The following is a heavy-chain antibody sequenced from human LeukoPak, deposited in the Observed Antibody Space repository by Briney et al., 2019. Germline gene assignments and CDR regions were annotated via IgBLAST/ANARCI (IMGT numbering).Heavy chain of an antibody. J-gene: IGHJ6*03. Sequence: SETLSLTCDVAGYYISSGYFWCWMRQPPGKGLEWIGSIYLTADTYYNPSLNSRVTISADTTKNHFCLKVTSVTAADTAIYYCASKPTVIKSIYMDVWGKGTTVTVSS. CDR3: ASKPTVIKSIYMDV. V-gene: IGHV4-38-2*01. CDR2: IYLTADT. D-gene: IGHD3-9*01. CDR1: GYYISSGYF.